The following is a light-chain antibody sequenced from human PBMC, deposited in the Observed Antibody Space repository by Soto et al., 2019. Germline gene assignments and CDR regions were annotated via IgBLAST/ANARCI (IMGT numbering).Light chain of an antibody. CDR2: TNN. J-gene: IGLJ3*02. CDR1: SSNIGSNP. CDR3: AAWDDSLEGVV. V-gene: IGLV1-44*01. Sequence: QSVLTQPPSASGTPGQRVTISCSGSSSNIGSNPVSWYQHLPGTAHKVLIFTNNQRPSGVPDRVSGSKSGTSASLAIGGLRSEDEAHYYCAAWDDSLEGVVLGGGTKLTVL.